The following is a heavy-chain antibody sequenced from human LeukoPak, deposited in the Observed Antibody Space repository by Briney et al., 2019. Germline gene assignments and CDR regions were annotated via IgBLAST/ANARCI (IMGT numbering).Heavy chain of an antibody. CDR3: AKDFSKVGAPRAFDI. CDR1: GFTFSSYA. D-gene: IGHD1-26*01. J-gene: IGHJ3*02. CDR2: ISGSGGST. Sequence: GGSLRLSCAASGFTFSSYAMSWVRQAPGKGLEWVSAISGSGGSTYYADSVKGRSTISRDNSKNTLYLQMNSLRAEDTAVYYCAKDFSKVGAPRAFDIWGQGTMVTVSS. V-gene: IGHV3-23*01.